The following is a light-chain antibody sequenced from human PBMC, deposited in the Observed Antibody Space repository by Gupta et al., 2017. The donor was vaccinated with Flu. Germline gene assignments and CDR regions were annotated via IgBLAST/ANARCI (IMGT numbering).Light chain of an antibody. CDR1: QSISSY. CDR2: SAS. Sequence: DIHMTHSPSPLSASVGDRVTITCRASQSISSYLNWYQQTPGKAPKFLIYSASNLQNGVSSRFSGSGSGTDFTLTISNLQPEDFATYYCQQSYTTPLTFGGGTKVEIK. CDR3: QQSYTTPLT. J-gene: IGKJ4*01. V-gene: IGKV1-39*01.